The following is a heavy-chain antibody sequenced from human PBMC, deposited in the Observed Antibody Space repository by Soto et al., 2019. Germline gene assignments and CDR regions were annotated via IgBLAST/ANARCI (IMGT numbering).Heavy chain of an antibody. D-gene: IGHD1-20*01. Sequence: QLQLQESGPGLVKSSETLSLTCSVSGASVTSSHYWGWIRQPPGKGLEWIGSVSYSGGPYYSPSFKSRITIFVDTSNNHFSLRGRSVTATDTAVYFCARHYNTGAFFDYWGQGKVVTVSS. J-gene: IGHJ4*02. CDR3: ARHYNTGAFFDY. CDR2: VSYSGGP. CDR1: GASVTSSHY. V-gene: IGHV4-39*01.